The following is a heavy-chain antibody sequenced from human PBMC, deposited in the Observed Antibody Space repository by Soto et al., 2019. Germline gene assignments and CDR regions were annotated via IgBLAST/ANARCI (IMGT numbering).Heavy chain of an antibody. CDR2: ISYDGGNK. CDR3: AKDRMGAGIRGYFDY. V-gene: IGHV3-30*18. J-gene: IGHJ4*02. Sequence: QVQLVESGGGVVQPGESLRLSCAGSGFTFSSYGMDWVRQAPGKGLAWVAVISYDGGNKYYVDSVKGRFTISRDNSKNTLYLQMNSLRAEDTVVYYCAKDRMGAGIRGYFDYWGQGMLVTVSS. CDR1: GFTFSSYG. D-gene: IGHD3-10*01.